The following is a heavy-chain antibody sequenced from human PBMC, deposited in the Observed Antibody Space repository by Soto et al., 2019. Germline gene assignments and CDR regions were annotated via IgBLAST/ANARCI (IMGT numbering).Heavy chain of an antibody. CDR1: GGSISSYY. Sequence: SETLSLTCTVSGGSISSYYWSWIRQPPGKGLEWIGYIYYSGSTNYNPSLKSRVTISVDTSKNQFSLKLSSVTAADTAVYYCARSIHYCSGGSCYQLPNARKPKNYYYYYMDVWGKGTTVTVSS. CDR2: IYYSGST. V-gene: IGHV4-59*08. J-gene: IGHJ6*03. CDR3: ARSIHYCSGGSCYQLPNARKPKNYYYYYMDV. D-gene: IGHD2-15*01.